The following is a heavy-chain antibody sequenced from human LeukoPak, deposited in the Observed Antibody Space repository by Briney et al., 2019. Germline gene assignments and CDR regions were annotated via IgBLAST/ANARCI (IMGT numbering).Heavy chain of an antibody. CDR2: IYYSGST. D-gene: IGHD4-17*01. CDR3: ARYTVTTGDFGY. V-gene: IGHV4-59*01. J-gene: IGHJ4*02. CDR1: GGPHRCFF. Sequence: PSETLALPRTFSGGPHRCFFWGLIPEPPGEGLGWVGYIYYSGSTNYNSSLKSRVTISVDTSKNQFSLKLSSVTAADTAVYYCARYTVTTGDFGYWGQGTLVTVSS.